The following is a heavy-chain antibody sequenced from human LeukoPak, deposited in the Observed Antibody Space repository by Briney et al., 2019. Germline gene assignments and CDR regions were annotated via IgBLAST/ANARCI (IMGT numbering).Heavy chain of an antibody. CDR3: ARGPRVFGVVISSHWYFDF. CDR1: GYTFSSYD. J-gene: IGHJ2*01. CDR2: MNPNIGNA. V-gene: IGHV1-8*01. D-gene: IGHD3-3*01. Sequence: GASVKVSCTASGYTFSSYDINWVRLAAGQGLEWMGWMNPNIGNAGYAQKFQGRISITRNTSTNTAYMELGGLRSEDTAVYYCARGPRVFGVVISSHWYFDFWGRGTLVTVPS.